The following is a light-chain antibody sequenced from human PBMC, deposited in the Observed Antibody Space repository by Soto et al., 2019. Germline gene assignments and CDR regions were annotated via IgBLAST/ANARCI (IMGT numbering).Light chain of an antibody. CDR3: AAWDDSLNGPV. CDR1: SSNIGSNT. V-gene: IGLV1-44*01. CDR2: SNN. J-gene: IGLJ2*01. Sequence: QSVLTQPPSASGTPGQRVTISCSGSSSNIGSNTVNWYQQLPGTAPKLLIYSNNQRPSGVPDRFSGSKSGTSASLAISGLQSEDEAEYYCAAWDDSLNGPVFGGGTKLPS.